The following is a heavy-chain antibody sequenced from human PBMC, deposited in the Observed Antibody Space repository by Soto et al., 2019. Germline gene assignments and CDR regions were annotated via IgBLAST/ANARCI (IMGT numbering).Heavy chain of an antibody. CDR1: GGSISSYY. CDR2: IYYSGST. Sequence: SETLSLTCTVSGGSISSYYWSWIRQPPGKGLEWIGYIYYSGSTNYNPSLKSRVTISVDTSKNQFSLKLSSVTAADTAVYYCARGTVTTKRGTGYYFDYWGQGTLVTVSS. D-gene: IGHD4-4*01. V-gene: IGHV4-59*01. J-gene: IGHJ4*02. CDR3: ARGTVTTKRGTGYYFDY.